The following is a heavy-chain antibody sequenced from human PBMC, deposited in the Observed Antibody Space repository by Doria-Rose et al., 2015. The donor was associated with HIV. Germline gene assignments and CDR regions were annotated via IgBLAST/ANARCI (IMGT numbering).Heavy chain of an antibody. D-gene: IGHD6-13*01. CDR2: IFSDDEG. Sequence: QITLKESGPVLVKPTETLTLTCTVSGVSLSSPGMGVSWIRQPLGKALEWLANIFSDDEGSYKTSLKSRLTISRSTSKCQVVLTMTDMDPVDTATYYCARIKSSRWYHKYYFDFWGQGTLVIVSA. J-gene: IGHJ4*02. CDR3: ARIKSSRWYHKYYFDF. V-gene: IGHV2-26*01. CDR1: GVSLSSPGMG.